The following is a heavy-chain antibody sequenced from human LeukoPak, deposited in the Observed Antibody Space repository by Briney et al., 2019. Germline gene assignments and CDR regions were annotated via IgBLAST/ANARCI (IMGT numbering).Heavy chain of an antibody. D-gene: IGHD2-2*01. V-gene: IGHV4-59*01. CDR2: IYYSGST. Sequence: SETLSLTCTVSGGSIGSYYWSWVRQPPGKGLEWIGYIYYSGSTNYNPSLKSRVTISVDTSKNQFSLKLSSVTAADTAVYYCARGGEGYCSSTSCRDNWFDPWGQGTLVTVSS. J-gene: IGHJ5*02. CDR3: ARGGEGYCSSTSCRDNWFDP. CDR1: GGSIGSYY.